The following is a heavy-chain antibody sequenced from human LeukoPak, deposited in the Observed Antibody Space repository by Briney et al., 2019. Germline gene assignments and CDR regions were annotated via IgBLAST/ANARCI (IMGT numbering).Heavy chain of an antibody. V-gene: IGHV4-39*01. CDR2: IYYSGST. J-gene: IGHJ4*02. CDR3: ARQGWFGELLSPLDY. Sequence: SETLSLTCTVSGGSISSSSYYWGWIRQPPGKGLEWIGSIYYSGSTYYNPSLKSRVTISVDTSKNQFSLKLSSVTAADTAVYYCARQGWFGELLSPLDYGGQGTLVTASS. CDR1: GGSISSSSYY. D-gene: IGHD3-10*01.